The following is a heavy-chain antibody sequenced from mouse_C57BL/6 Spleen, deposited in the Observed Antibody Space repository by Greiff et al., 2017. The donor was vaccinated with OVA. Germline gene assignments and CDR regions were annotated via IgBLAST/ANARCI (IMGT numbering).Heavy chain of an antibody. CDR2: ISYNGSN. V-gene: IGHV3-6*01. Sequence: VQLKESGPGLVKPSQSLSLTCSVTGYSFTSCYYWNWIRQFPGNLQEWMGYISYNGSNNYNPSLKNQISITRDTSKNQFCLKLKSVTTEDTATYYCAREGYYSNIYYTMDYWGHGTSVTVSS. CDR1: GYSFTSCYY. CDR3: AREGYYSNIYYTMDY. J-gene: IGHJ4*01. D-gene: IGHD2-5*01.